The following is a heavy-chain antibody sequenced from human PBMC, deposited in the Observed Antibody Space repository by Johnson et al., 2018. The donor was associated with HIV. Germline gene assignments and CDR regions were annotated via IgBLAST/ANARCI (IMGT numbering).Heavy chain of an antibody. J-gene: IGHJ3*02. CDR1: EFDVINHY. V-gene: IGHV3-30*18. CDR3: AKGRQQPYDAFDI. CDR2: ISYDGNNK. D-gene: IGHD6-13*01. Sequence: QVQLVESGGGLVQPGGSLRLSCGASEFDVINHYMNWVRQAPGKGLEWVAVISYDGNNKYYADSVKGRFTISRDNSKNTLYLQMNSLRAEDTAVYYCAKGRQQPYDAFDIWGQGTMVTVSS.